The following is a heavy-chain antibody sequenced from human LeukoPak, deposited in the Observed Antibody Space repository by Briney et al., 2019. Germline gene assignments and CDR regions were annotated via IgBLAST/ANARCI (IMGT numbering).Heavy chain of an antibody. CDR1: GGSISNNY. J-gene: IGHJ4*02. CDR2: IHSSGST. CDR3: ARHGLKLVGASTIYFDN. D-gene: IGHD1-26*01. Sequence: SETLSLTCSVSGGSISNNYWSWIRQSPEKGLEWIGYIHSSGSTDYNPSFKSRVIVSVDTSKNQFSLKLYSVTAADTAVYYCARHGLKLVGASTIYFDNWGQGTLVTVSS. V-gene: IGHV4-59*08.